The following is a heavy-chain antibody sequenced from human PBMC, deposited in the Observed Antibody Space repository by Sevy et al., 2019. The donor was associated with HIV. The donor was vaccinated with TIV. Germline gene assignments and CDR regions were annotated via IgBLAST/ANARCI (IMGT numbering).Heavy chain of an antibody. J-gene: IGHJ4*02. D-gene: IGHD3-22*01. Sequence: GGSLRLSCAASGFTFSSYAMSWVRQAPGKGLEWVSAISGSGGSTYYADSVKGRFTISRDNSKNTLYLQMNSLRAEDTAVYYCAKRNYYDSSGYCSYFDYWGQGTLVTVSS. CDR3: AKRNYYDSSGYCSYFDY. CDR1: GFTFSSYA. V-gene: IGHV3-23*01. CDR2: ISGSGGST.